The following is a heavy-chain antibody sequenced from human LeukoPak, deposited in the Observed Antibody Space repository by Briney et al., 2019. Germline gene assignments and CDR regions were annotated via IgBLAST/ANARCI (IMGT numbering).Heavy chain of an antibody. D-gene: IGHD3-22*01. V-gene: IGHV4-34*01. J-gene: IGHJ4*02. Sequence: SETLSLTCAVYGGSFSGYYWSWIRQPPGEGLEWIGEINHSGSTNYNPSLKSRVTISVDTSKNQFSLKLSSVTAADTAVYYCARLKRDRGQKSLDYWGQGTLVTVSS. CDR3: ARLKRDRGQKSLDY. CDR2: INHSGST. CDR1: GGSFSGYY.